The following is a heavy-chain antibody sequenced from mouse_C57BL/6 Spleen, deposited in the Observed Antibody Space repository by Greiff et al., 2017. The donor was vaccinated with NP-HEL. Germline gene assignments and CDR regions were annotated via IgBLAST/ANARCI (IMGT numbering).Heavy chain of an antibody. Sequence: QVQLKESGAELARPGASVKMSCKASGYTFTSYTMHWVKQRPGQGLEWIGYINPSSGYTKYNQKFKDKATLTADKSSSTAYMQLSSLTSEDSAVYYCARNYYGSSWDYAMDYWGQGTSVTVSS. J-gene: IGHJ4*01. V-gene: IGHV1-4*01. CDR2: INPSSGYT. CDR1: GYTFTSYT. D-gene: IGHD1-1*01. CDR3: ARNYYGSSWDYAMDY.